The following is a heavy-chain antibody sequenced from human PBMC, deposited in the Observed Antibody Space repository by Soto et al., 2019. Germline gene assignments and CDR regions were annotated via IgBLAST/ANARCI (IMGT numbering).Heavy chain of an antibody. CDR2: IIPIFGTA. Sequence: ASVKVSCKASGGTFSSYAISWVRQAPGQGLEWMGGIIPIFGTANYAQKFQGRVTITADESTSTAYMELSSLRSEDTAVYYCARLDIVVVVAAKPYYYYGMDVWGQGTTVTVSS. J-gene: IGHJ6*02. CDR1: GGTFSSYA. D-gene: IGHD2-15*01. CDR3: ARLDIVVVVAAKPYYYYGMDV. V-gene: IGHV1-69*13.